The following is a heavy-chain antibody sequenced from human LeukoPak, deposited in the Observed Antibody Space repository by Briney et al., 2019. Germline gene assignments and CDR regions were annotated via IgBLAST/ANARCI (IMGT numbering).Heavy chain of an antibody. D-gene: IGHD3-10*01. CDR2: IYYSGST. CDR3: ARSTYGYSFDY. V-gene: IGHV4-59*01. Sequence: SETLSLTCNLSGGSISDYYWSWIRQPPGKGLEWIGYIYYSGSTNYNPSLKSRVTISVDTSKNQSSLKLTSVTAADTAVYYCARSTYGYSFDYWGQGTLVTVSS. J-gene: IGHJ4*02. CDR1: GGSISDYY.